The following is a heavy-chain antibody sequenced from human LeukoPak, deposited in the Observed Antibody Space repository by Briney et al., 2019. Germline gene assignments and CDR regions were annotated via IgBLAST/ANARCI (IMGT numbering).Heavy chain of an antibody. Sequence: SVKVSCKTSGYTFTNYAISWVRQAPGQGLEWMGGIIPIFGAANYAQKFQGRVTITADESTSTAYMELSSLRSEDTAVYYCARVLSGSYYFDYWGQGTLVTVSS. CDR3: ARVLSGSYYFDY. J-gene: IGHJ4*02. D-gene: IGHD1-26*01. CDR1: GYTFTNYA. CDR2: IIPIFGAA. V-gene: IGHV1-69*13.